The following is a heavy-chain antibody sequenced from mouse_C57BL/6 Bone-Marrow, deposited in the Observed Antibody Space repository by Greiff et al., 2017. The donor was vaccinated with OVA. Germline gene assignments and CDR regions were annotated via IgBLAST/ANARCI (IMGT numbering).Heavy chain of an antibody. D-gene: IGHD1-1*01. V-gene: IGHV1-26*01. CDR1: GYTFTDYY. CDR2: INPNNGGT. CDR3: AAITTVVAYYFDY. Sequence: VQLQQSGPELVKPGASVKISCTASGYTFTDYYMNWVKQSHGKSLEWIGDINPNNGGTSYNQKFKGKATLTVDKSSSTAYMELRSLTSEDSAVYYCAAITTVVAYYFDYWGQGTTLTVSS. J-gene: IGHJ2*01.